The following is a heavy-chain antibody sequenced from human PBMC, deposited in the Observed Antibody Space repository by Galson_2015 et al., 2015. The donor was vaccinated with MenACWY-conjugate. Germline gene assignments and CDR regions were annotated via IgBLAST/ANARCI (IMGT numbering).Heavy chain of an antibody. D-gene: IGHD2-8*02. CDR1: GFTFSDHY. Sequence: SLRLSCAASGFTFSDHYMDWVRQAPGKGLEWLGRTRNKGYTTKYAASVEGRFTISRDDSENSLYLQMDSLKTEDTAVYYCARGLSGSGYFDYWGQGTLVTVSS. CDR2: TRNKGYTT. J-gene: IGHJ4*02. CDR3: ARGLSGSGYFDY. V-gene: IGHV3-72*01.